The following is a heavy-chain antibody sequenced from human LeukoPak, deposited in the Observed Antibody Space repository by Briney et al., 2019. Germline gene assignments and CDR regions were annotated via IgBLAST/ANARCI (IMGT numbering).Heavy chain of an antibody. D-gene: IGHD3-9*01. Sequence: PGGSLRLSCSASGFTFSSYAMHWVRQAPGKGLEYVSAISSNGGSTYYADSVKGRFTISRDNSKNTLYLQMSSLRAENTAVYYCVKGGNYDILSGYDYWGQGTLVTVSS. V-gene: IGHV3-64D*06. J-gene: IGHJ4*02. CDR1: GFTFSSYA. CDR3: VKGGNYDILSGYDY. CDR2: ISSNGGST.